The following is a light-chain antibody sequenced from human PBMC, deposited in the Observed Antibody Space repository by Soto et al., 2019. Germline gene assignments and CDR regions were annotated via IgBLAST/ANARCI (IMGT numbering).Light chain of an antibody. Sequence: DIQMTQSPSTLSASVGDRVTITCRASQSISSWLAWYQQKPGKAPKLLIYKASSLESGVPSRFSGSGSGKEFTLTISSLQPDDSATYYCQQYSSLYTFGQGTKLEIK. CDR2: KAS. V-gene: IGKV1-5*03. J-gene: IGKJ2*01. CDR3: QQYSSLYT. CDR1: QSISSW.